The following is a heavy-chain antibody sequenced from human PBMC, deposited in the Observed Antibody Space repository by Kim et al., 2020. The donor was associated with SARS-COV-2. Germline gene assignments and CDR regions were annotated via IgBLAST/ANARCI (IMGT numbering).Heavy chain of an antibody. Sequence: SLKSRVTISVDTSKNQFSLKLSSVTAADTAVYYCARGHLVRGVMTYYFDYWGQGTLVTVSS. D-gene: IGHD3-10*01. J-gene: IGHJ4*02. V-gene: IGHV4-34*01. CDR3: ARGHLVRGVMTYYFDY.